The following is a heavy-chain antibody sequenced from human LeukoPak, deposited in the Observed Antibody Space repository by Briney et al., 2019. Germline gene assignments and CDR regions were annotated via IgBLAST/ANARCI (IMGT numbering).Heavy chain of an antibody. CDR1: GFTFSSYG. V-gene: IGHV3-33*01. J-gene: IGHJ3*02. CDR2: IWYDGSNK. CDR3: AREGRSGAFDI. Sequence: PGGSLRLSCAASGFTFSSYGMHWVRQAPGKGLEWVAVIWYDGSNKYYADSVKGRFTISRDNSKNTLCLQMNSLRAEDTAVYYCAREGRSGAFDIWGQGTMVTVSS.